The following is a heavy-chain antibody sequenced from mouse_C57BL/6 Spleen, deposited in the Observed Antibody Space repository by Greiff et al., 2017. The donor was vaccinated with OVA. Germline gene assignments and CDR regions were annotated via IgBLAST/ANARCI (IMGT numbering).Heavy chain of an antibody. CDR3: ARDDGVYFDY. J-gene: IGHJ2*01. Sequence: EESGPGLVKPSQSLSLTCSVTGYSITSGYYWNWIRQFPGNKLEWMGYISYDGSNNYNPPLKNRISLTRDTSKNQLFLKLKSVTTADTATYYSARDDGVYFDYWGQGTTLTVSS. CDR2: ISYDGSN. CDR1: GYSITSGYY. V-gene: IGHV3-6*01. D-gene: IGHD2-3*01.